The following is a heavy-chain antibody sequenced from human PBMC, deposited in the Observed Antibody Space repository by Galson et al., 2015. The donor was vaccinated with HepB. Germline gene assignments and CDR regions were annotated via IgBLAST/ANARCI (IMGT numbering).Heavy chain of an antibody. V-gene: IGHV3-11*06. Sequence: SLRLSCAASGFTFSDYYMSWIRQAPGKGLEWVSYISSSSSYTNYADSVKGRFTISRDNAKNSLYLQMNSLRAEDTAVYYCARSKVRGVLTWYFDLWGRGTLVTVSS. CDR1: GFTFSDYY. D-gene: IGHD3-10*01. CDR3: ARSKVRGVLTWYFDL. J-gene: IGHJ2*01. CDR2: ISSSSSYT.